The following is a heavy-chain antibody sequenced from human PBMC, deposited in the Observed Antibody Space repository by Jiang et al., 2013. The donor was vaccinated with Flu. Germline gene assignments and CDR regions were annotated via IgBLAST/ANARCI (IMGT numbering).Heavy chain of an antibody. CDR3: AKDPSTYYDFWSGYSKEYYFDY. D-gene: IGHD3-3*01. CDR2: SGSGGST. J-gene: IGHJ4*02. V-gene: IGHV3-23*01. Sequence: SGSGGSTYYADSVKGRFTISRDNSKNTLYLQMNSLRAEDTAVYYCAKDPSTYYDFWSGYSKEYYFDYWGQGTLVTVSS.